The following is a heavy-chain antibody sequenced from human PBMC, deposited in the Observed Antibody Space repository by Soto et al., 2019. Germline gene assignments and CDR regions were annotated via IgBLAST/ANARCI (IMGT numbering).Heavy chain of an antibody. D-gene: IGHD6-6*01. J-gene: IGHJ4*02. V-gene: IGHV4-59*01. Sequence: SETLSLTCTVSGGSISSYYWSWIRQPPGKGLEWIGYIYYSGSTNYNPSLKSRVTISVDTSKNLFSLKLSSLTAADTAVYYCARAGSEYSSSSGYYFDYWGQGTLVTVSS. CDR1: GGSISSYY. CDR2: IYYSGST. CDR3: ARAGSEYSSSSGYYFDY.